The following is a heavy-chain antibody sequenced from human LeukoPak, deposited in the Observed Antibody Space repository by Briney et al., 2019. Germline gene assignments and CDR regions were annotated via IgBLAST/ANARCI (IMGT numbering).Heavy chain of an antibody. D-gene: IGHD5-18*01. J-gene: IGHJ6*02. V-gene: IGHV3-53*01. CDR1: GFTVSSNY. CDR2: IYSGGST. Sequence: PGGSLRLSCAASGFTVSSNYMSWVRQAPGKGREWVSVIYSGGSTYYADSVKGRFTISRDNSKNTLYLQMNSLRAEDTAVYYCARDLVKDTASSRVDYYYYYGMDVWGQGTTVTVSS. CDR3: ARDLVKDTASSRVDYYYYYGMDV.